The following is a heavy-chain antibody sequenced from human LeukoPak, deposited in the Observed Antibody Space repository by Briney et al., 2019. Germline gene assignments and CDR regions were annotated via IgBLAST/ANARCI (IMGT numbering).Heavy chain of an antibody. V-gene: IGHV4-59*12. CDR1: GGSISSYY. Sequence: SETLSLTCTVSGGSISSYYWSWIRQPPGKGLEWIGNIYYSGSTYYNPSPKSRVTISVDTSKNQFSLKLSSVTAADTAVYYCARALGYGDYVHWFDPWGQGTLVTVSS. J-gene: IGHJ5*02. D-gene: IGHD4-17*01. CDR3: ARALGYGDYVHWFDP. CDR2: IYYSGST.